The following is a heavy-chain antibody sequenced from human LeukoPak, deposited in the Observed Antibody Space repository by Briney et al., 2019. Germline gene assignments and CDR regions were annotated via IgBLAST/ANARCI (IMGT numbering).Heavy chain of an antibody. D-gene: IGHD2-2*01. Sequence: PGGSLRLSCVASGFMFSSYWMNWVRHAPGKGLVWVSRINSGGSSTSYADSVKGRFTISRDNAKNTLFPQMNSLRAEDTAVYYCARGPGAFDIWGQGTMVTVSS. CDR1: GFMFSSYW. V-gene: IGHV3-74*01. J-gene: IGHJ3*02. CDR3: ARGPGAFDI. CDR2: INSGGSST.